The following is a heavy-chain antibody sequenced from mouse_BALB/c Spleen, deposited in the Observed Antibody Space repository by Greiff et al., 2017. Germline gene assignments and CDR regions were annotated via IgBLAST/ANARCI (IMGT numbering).Heavy chain of an antibody. CDR2: ISTYYGDA. J-gene: IGHJ4*01. V-gene: IGHV1S137*01. D-gene: IGHD2-14*01. CDR3: ARRGVRQVYAMDY. CDR1: GYTFTDYA. Sequence: QVQLQQSGAELVRPGVSVKISCKGSGYTFTDYAMHWVKQSHAKSLEWIGVISTYYGDASYNQKFKGKATMTVDKSSSTAYMELARLTSEDSAIYYCARRGVRQVYAMDYWGQGTSVTVSS.